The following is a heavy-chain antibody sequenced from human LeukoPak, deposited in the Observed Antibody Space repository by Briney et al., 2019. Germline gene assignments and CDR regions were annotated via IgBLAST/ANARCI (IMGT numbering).Heavy chain of an antibody. V-gene: IGHV3-23*01. CDR1: GFNLSRFA. CDR2: LSDSGENS. Sequence: GGSLRLSCAASGFNLSRFAMTWVRQAPGMGLEWVSSLSDSGENSYYADSVKGRLTISRDSSKNMLFLRLTNLRAEDTAVYYCAKVRPGYSHYFYFMDVWATGTTVTVSS. J-gene: IGHJ6*03. CDR3: AKVRPGYSHYFYFMDV. D-gene: IGHD5-18*01.